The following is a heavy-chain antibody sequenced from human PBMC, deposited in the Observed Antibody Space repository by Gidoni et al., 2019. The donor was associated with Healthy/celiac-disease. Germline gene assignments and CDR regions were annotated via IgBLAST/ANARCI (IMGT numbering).Heavy chain of an antibody. CDR2: ITHTGST. D-gene: IGHD3-22*01. V-gene: IGHV4-34*01. CDR3: ARGRYHDSSGFPY. Sequence: QVQLQQWGAGLLKPSETLSLTCAMSGPSFSGYYWSWIRQSPGRGLEWIAEITHTGSTNYKPSLRSRVTISVDASKNQFSRQLRSVTAADTAVYYCARGRYHDSSGFPYWGQGTLVTVSS. J-gene: IGHJ4*02. CDR1: GPSFSGYY.